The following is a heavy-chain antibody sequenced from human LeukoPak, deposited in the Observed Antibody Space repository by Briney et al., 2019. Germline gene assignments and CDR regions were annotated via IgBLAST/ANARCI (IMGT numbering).Heavy chain of an antibody. CDR1: GGSFSGYY. V-gene: IGHV4-34*01. D-gene: IGHD4-11*01. Sequence: PSETLSLTCAVYGGSFSGYYWSWIRQPPGKGLEWIGEINHSGSTNYNPSLKSRVTISVDTSKNQFSLKLSSVTAADTTVYYCARDRLYYHGMDVWGQGTTVTVSS. J-gene: IGHJ6*02. CDR2: INHSGST. CDR3: ARDRLYYHGMDV.